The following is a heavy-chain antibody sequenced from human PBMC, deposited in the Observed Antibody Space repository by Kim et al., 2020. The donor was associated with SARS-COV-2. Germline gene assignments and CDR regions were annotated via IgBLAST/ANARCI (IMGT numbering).Heavy chain of an antibody. Sequence: SRVTISVDTSKNQFSLKLSSVTAADTAVYYCARHRLYDILNTNSNNWFDPWGQGTLVTVSS. CDR3: ARHRLYDILNTNSNNWFDP. V-gene: IGHV4-39*01. J-gene: IGHJ5*02. D-gene: IGHD3-9*01.